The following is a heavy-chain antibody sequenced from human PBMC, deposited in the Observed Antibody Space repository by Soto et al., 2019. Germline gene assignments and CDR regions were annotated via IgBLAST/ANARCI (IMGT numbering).Heavy chain of an antibody. V-gene: IGHV3-23*01. CDR1: GFTFSNYA. CDR3: AKDRSSLGRLALGAPFDS. D-gene: IGHD3-16*01. Sequence: PGGSLRLSCAASGFTFSNYAMNWIRQAPGKGLEWLLSISANGRNAYYADSVRGRFTISRDRSKNTLYLQLDSLRVEDTAIYFCAKDRSSLGRLALGAPFDSWGQGTLVTVSS. J-gene: IGHJ4*01. CDR2: ISANGRNA.